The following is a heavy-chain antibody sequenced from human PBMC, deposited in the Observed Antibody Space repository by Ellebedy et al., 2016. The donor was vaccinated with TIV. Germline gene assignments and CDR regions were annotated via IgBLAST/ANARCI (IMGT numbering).Heavy chain of an antibody. Sequence: GESLKISCAASGFTFSSYAMSWVRQAPGKGLEWVSAISGNGASTYYADSVKGRFTISRDNSKNTLYLQLNSLRAEDTAVYYCAKFRSGDCYNPSGKEEYYYYGMDVWGQGTTVTVSS. CDR1: GFTFSSYA. D-gene: IGHD5-24*01. CDR2: ISGNGAST. J-gene: IGHJ6*02. V-gene: IGHV3-23*01. CDR3: AKFRSGDCYNPSGKEEYYYYGMDV.